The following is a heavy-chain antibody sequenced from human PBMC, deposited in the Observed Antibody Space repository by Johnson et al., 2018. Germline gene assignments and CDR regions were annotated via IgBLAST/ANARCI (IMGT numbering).Heavy chain of an antibody. CDR1: GGTFSSYA. Sequence: QVQLVETGAEVKKPGSSVKVSCKASGGTFSSYAISWVRQAPGQGLEWMGGIIPIFGTANYAQKFQGRVTITADDSTSTAYMELSSLRSEDTAVYYCARDRPTYYYDSSGYYADAFDIWGQGTMVTVSS. V-gene: IGHV1-69*01. CDR3: ARDRPTYYYDSSGYYADAFDI. CDR2: IIPIFGTA. D-gene: IGHD3-22*01. J-gene: IGHJ3*02.